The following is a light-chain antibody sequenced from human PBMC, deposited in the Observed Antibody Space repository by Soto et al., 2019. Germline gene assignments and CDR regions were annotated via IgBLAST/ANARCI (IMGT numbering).Light chain of an antibody. V-gene: IGLV1-47*01. CDR2: RNN. Sequence: QSVLTQPPSASGTPRQRVTISCSGSSSNIGSNYVYWYQQLPGTAPKLRIYRNNQRPSGVPDRFSGSKSGTSASLAISGLRSEDEADYYCAAWDYSRGWVFGTGTKPTVL. J-gene: IGLJ1*01. CDR3: AAWDYSRGWV. CDR1: SSNIGSNY.